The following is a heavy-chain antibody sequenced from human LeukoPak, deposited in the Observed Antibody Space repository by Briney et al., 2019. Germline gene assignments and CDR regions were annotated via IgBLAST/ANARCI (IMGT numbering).Heavy chain of an antibody. CDR1: GFTFDDYA. CDR3: AKGHEYYYDSSGYYLSYDAFDI. Sequence: PGGSLRLSCAASGFTFDDYALHWVRQAPGKGLEWVSGISWNSGSIGYADSVKGRFTISRDNAKNYLYLQMNSLRAEDMALYYCAKGHEYYYDSSGYYLSYDAFDIWGQGTMVTVSS. V-gene: IGHV3-9*03. CDR2: ISWNSGSI. J-gene: IGHJ3*02. D-gene: IGHD3-22*01.